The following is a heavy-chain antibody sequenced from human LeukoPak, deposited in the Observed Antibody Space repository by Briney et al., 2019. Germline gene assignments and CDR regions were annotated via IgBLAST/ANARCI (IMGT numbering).Heavy chain of an antibody. D-gene: IGHD5-18*01. V-gene: IGHV3-7*01. CDR2: MKEDGSEI. Sequence: GGSLRLSCVASGFSFSSYTMSWVRQAPGKGLEWVAKMKEDGSEIYYVDSVKGRFTICRDNSKNTLYLQMNSLRAEDTAVYYCARGKQLWLYYFDYWGQGTLVTVSS. CDR3: ARGKQLWLYYFDY. CDR1: GFSFSSYT. J-gene: IGHJ4*02.